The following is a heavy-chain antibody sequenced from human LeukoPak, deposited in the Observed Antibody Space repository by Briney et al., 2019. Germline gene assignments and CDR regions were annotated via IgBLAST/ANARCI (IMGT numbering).Heavy chain of an antibody. CDR3: ARDRGYYDSSGYHPYFDY. CDR1: GFTFSSYS. V-gene: IGHV3-48*01. J-gene: IGHJ4*02. D-gene: IGHD3-22*01. CDR2: ISSSSSTI. Sequence: GGSLRLSCAASGFTFSSYSMNWVRQAPGKGLEWVSYISSSSSTIYYADSVKGRFTISRDNAKNSLYLQMNSLRAEDTAVYYCARDRGYYDSSGYHPYFDYWGQGTLVTVSS.